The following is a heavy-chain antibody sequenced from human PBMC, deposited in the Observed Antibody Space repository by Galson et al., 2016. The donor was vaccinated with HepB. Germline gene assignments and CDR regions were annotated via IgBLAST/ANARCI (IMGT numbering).Heavy chain of an antibody. CDR2: IKPSGGNT. CDR3: ARELDHSFYFDY. D-gene: IGHD1-14*01. CDR1: GYTFNTYN. J-gene: IGHJ4*02. V-gene: IGHV1-46*02. Sequence: SVKVSCKASGYTFNTYNMHWVRQAPGQGLEWMGIIKPSGGNTIYAQKFQDRITMTRDTSTSTVYMEPISLRSEDTAVYYCARELDHSFYFDYWDQGTLLTVSS.